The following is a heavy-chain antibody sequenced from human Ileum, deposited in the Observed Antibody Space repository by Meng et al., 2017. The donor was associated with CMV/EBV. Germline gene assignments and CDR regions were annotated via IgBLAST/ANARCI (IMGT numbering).Heavy chain of an antibody. CDR2: INPSSASR. Sequence: ASVKVSCKASGYTFTNYYMHWVRQDPGQGLEWMGIINPSSASRSYAQKFQGRVTMTRDTSTSTVYMELGSLRSDDTAVDYCARDFMHTDMASWGLGTLVTVSS. J-gene: IGHJ4*02. D-gene: IGHD5-18*01. V-gene: IGHV1-46*01. CDR3: ARDFMHTDMAS. CDR1: GYTFTNYY.